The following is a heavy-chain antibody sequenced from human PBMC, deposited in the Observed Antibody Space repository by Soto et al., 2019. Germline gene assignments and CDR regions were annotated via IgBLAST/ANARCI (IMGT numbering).Heavy chain of an antibody. CDR3: AKATTVTRKLYDY. Sequence: GGSLRLSCAVSGFTSSSCAMSWVRQAPGKGLEWVSGISGSGGGTYYADSVKGRFTISRDNSGNTQYLQMNSLRAEDTAIYYCAKATTVTRKLYDYWGQGTLVAVSS. D-gene: IGHD4-17*01. V-gene: IGHV3-23*01. CDR2: ISGSGGGT. J-gene: IGHJ4*02. CDR1: GFTSSSCA.